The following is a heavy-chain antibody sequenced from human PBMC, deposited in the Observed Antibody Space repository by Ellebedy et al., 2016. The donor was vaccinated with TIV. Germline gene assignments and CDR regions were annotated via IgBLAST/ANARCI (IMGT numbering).Heavy chain of an antibody. CDR2: IKEYGNEE. Sequence: PGGSLRLSCAASGFTLSSYSINRVRQAPGKGLEWVANIKEYGNEEYYVDSVKGRFTISRDNAKNSLFLQMNSLRAEDTAVYYCAREIMAFDYWGQGTLVTVSS. CDR1: GFTLSSYS. V-gene: IGHV3-7*01. J-gene: IGHJ4*02. D-gene: IGHD2-8*01. CDR3: AREIMAFDY.